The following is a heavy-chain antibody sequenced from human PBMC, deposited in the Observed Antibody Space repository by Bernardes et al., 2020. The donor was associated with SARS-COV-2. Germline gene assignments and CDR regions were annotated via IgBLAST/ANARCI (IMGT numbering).Heavy chain of an antibody. Sequence: GGSLRLSCAASGFTFSDYYMSWIRQAPGKGLEWVSYISSSGSTIYYADSVKGRFTISRDNAKNSLYLQMNSLRAEDTAVYYCARGRPAGHYYYYGMDVWGQGTTVTVSS. CDR1: GFTFSDYY. CDR2: ISSSGSTI. J-gene: IGHJ6*02. V-gene: IGHV3-11*01. CDR3: ARGRPAGHYYYYGMDV.